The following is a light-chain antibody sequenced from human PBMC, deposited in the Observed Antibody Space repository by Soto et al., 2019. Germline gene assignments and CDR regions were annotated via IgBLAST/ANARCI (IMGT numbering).Light chain of an antibody. V-gene: IGKV3-20*01. J-gene: IGKJ5*01. Sequence: EILLTQSPGTLCLSPGARATLSCRTSQSVSNNYLAWYQQKPGQAPRLLIYGASSRATGITDRFSGSGSGTDFTLSISRLEPEDFAVYYCQQYTGPPTTFGPGTRLDIK. CDR1: QSVSNNY. CDR3: QQYTGPPTT. CDR2: GAS.